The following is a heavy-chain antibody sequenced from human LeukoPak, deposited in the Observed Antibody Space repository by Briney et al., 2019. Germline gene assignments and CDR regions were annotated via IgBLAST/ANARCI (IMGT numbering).Heavy chain of an antibody. J-gene: IGHJ5*02. V-gene: IGHV1-2*02. Sequence: ASVKVSCKASGYTFTGYYIHWERQAPGQGLEWMGWINPNSGGTNYAQRFQGRVTMSRDTSISTAYMELSRLRSDDTAVYYCARAQHYYDSSGYYEGCFDPWGQGTLVTVSS. CDR3: ARAQHYYDSSGYYEGCFDP. CDR1: GYTFTGYY. D-gene: IGHD3-22*01. CDR2: INPNSGGT.